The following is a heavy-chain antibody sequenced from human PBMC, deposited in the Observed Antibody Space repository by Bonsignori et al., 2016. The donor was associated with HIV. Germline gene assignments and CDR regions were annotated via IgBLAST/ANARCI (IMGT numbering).Heavy chain of an antibody. J-gene: IGHJ4*02. Sequence: GESLKISCLGSGFIFSKSWMSWVRQTPGKGLEWVANINQDGSETHYVDSVKGRFTIFRDNTANSMYLQMNSLRAEDTAVYFCTSGWSIWGQGSLVTVSS. CDR2: INQDGSET. CDR3: TSGWSI. V-gene: IGHV3-7*03. CDR1: GFIFSKSW. D-gene: IGHD6-19*01.